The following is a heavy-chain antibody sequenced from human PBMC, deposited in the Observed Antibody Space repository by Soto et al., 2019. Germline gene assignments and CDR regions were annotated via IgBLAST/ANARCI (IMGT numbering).Heavy chain of an antibody. CDR2: IYYSGST. CDR1: GGSISSSSYY. Sequence: SETLSLTCTVSGGSISSSSYYWGWIRQPPGKGLEWIGSIYYSGSTYYNPSLKSRVTISVDTSKNQFSLKLSSVTAADTAVYYCARQGPSLLTDSYIPLIDYWCQGALVTVSS. CDR3: ARQGPSLLTDSYIPLIDY. D-gene: IGHD3-9*01. J-gene: IGHJ4*02. V-gene: IGHV4-39*01.